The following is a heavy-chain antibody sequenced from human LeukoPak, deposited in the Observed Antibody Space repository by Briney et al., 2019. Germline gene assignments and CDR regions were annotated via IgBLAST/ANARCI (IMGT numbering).Heavy chain of an antibody. J-gene: IGHJ4*02. CDR1: GYSISSGYY. Sequence: SETLSLTCALSGYSISSGYYWGWIRQPPGKGLEWIGSIYHSGSTYYNPSLKSRVTISVDTSKNQFSLKLSSVTAADTAVYYCARAIAVAGTGYFDYWGQGTLVTVSS. CDR2: IYHSGST. CDR3: ARAIAVAGTGYFDY. V-gene: IGHV4-38-2*01. D-gene: IGHD6-19*01.